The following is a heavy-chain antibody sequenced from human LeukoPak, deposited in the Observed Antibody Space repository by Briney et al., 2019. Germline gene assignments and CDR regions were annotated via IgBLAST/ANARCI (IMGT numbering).Heavy chain of an antibody. CDR3: AVSLRYCSSTSCFDAFDI. CDR2: IIPIFGTA. V-gene: IGHV1-69*13. CDR1: GGTFSSYA. J-gene: IGHJ3*02. Sequence: ASVKVSFKSSGGTFSSYAISWVRHGHGPGLGLVGGIIPIFGTANYAQKFQGRVTITADESTSTAYMELSSLRSEDTAVYYCAVSLRYCSSTSCFDAFDIWGQGTMVTVSS. D-gene: IGHD2-2*01.